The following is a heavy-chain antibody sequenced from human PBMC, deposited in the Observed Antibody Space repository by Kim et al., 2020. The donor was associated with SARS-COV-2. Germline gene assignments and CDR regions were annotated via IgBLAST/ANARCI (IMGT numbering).Heavy chain of an antibody. Sequence: GGSLRLSCAASGFTFSNYGMSWVRQAPGKGLEWVSTFGGSGNTYYADSAKGRFTISRDNSKNTLYLQMNSLRAEDTALYYCAKRDSGKFFDYWGQGTLVTVSS. CDR3: AKRDSGKFFDY. J-gene: IGHJ4*02. CDR2: FGGSGNT. CDR1: GFTFSNYG. D-gene: IGHD3-10*01. V-gene: IGHV3-23*01.